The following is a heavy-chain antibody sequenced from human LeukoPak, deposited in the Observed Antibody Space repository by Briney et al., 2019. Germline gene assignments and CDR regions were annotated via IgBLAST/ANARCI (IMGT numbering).Heavy chain of an antibody. J-gene: IGHJ4*02. V-gene: IGHV3-64*01. CDR3: ARLREYGGNSWGTGNFDY. D-gene: IGHD4-23*01. CDR1: GFTFSNYA. CDR2: INIKGDGT. Sequence: GGSLRLSCVVSGFTFSNYAFHWVRQAPGKGLEYVSAINIKGDGTYYANSVKGRFTISRDNAKNSLYLQMNSQRAEDTALYYCARLREYGGNSWGTGNFDYWGQGTLVTVSS.